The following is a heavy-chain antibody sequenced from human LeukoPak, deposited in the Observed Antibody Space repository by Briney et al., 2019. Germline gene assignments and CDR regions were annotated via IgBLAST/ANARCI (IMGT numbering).Heavy chain of an antibody. CDR1: GFTYNSYP. V-gene: IGHV3-30*14. J-gene: IGHJ3*02. CDR3: ARKRINDAFDI. CDR2: ISFDGSNQ. D-gene: IGHD2-15*01. Sequence: GGSLRLSCAASGFTYNSYPMHWVRQAPGKGPEWVASISFDGSNQYDADSVKGRFTISRDNSKNTLYLQMNSLRAEDTAVYYCARKRINDAFDIWGQGTMVTVSS.